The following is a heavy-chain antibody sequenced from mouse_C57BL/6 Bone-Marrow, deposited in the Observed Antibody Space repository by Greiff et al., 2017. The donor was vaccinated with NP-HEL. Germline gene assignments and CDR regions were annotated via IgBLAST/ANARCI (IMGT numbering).Heavy chain of an antibody. CDR2: ISYDGSN. V-gene: IGHV3-6*01. Sequence: EVQLQESGPGLVKPSQSLSLTCSVTGYSITSGYYWNWIRQFPGNKLEWMGYISYDGSNNYNPSLKNRISITRDTSKNQFFLKLNSVTTEDTATYYCARKAKDYYGNAYWYFDVWGTGTTVTVSS. CDR1: GYSITSGYY. J-gene: IGHJ1*03. D-gene: IGHD2-1*01. CDR3: ARKAKDYYGNAYWYFDV.